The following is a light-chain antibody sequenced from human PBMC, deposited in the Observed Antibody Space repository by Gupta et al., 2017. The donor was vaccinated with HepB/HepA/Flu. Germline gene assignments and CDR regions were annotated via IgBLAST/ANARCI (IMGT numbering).Light chain of an antibody. V-gene: IGKV3-11*01. Sequence: EIVLTQSPATLSLSPGERATLSCRASQSVSSYLAWYQQKPGQAPRLLIYDASNRDTGIPARFSGSGSGKDLTLTSSSREPEEFAGYYCQQRSNWPPYTFGQGTKLEIK. J-gene: IGKJ2*01. CDR2: DAS. CDR1: QSVSSY. CDR3: QQRSNWPPYT.